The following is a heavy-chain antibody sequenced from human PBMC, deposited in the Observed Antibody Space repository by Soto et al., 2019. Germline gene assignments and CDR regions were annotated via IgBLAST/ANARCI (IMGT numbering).Heavy chain of an antibody. D-gene: IGHD1-1*01. CDR3: ARRVRNARGAYDI. V-gene: IGHV4-39*02. CDR1: GDSISSRDFY. CDR2: FSCSGST. J-gene: IGHJ3*02. Sequence: QLQLQESGPGLVKPSETLSLTCTVSGDSISSRDFYWGWLRQPQGRGLEWIGSFSCSGSTYYNPQHKSRVTISIDTSKKHSALKVTSVIGADTAADYCARRVRNARGAYDIWGQGTMVTVSS.